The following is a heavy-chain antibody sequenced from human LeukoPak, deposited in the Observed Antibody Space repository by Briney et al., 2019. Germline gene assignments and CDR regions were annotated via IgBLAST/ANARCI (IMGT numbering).Heavy chain of an antibody. D-gene: IGHD3-3*01. CDR1: GFTFSSDA. Sequence: PGGSLRLSCAASGFTFSSDAMSWVRQAPWKGLEWVSAISGSGGSTYYADSVKGRFTISRDNSKNTLYLQMNSLRAEDTAVYYCAKDLPPYYDFWSGYYFDYWGQGTLVTVSS. J-gene: IGHJ4*02. CDR2: ISGSGGST. V-gene: IGHV3-23*01. CDR3: AKDLPPYYDFWSGYYFDY.